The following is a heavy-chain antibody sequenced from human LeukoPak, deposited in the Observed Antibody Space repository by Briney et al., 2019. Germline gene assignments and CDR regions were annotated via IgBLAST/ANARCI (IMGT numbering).Heavy chain of an antibody. Sequence: GGSLRLSCAASGFTFSSYAMSWVRQAPGKGLEWVSAISGSGGSTYYADSVRGRFTISRDNSKNTLYLQMNSLRAEDTAVYYCAKDYYDSSGYWFDYWGQGTLVTVSS. D-gene: IGHD3-22*01. CDR2: ISGSGGST. CDR3: AKDYYDSSGYWFDY. V-gene: IGHV3-23*01. CDR1: GFTFSSYA. J-gene: IGHJ4*02.